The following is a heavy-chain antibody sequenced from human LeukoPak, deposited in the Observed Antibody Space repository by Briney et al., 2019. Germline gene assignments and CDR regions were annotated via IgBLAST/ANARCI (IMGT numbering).Heavy chain of an antibody. CDR3: AKVGRSYYYGSGSLAYFDY. J-gene: IGHJ4*02. CDR1: GFTFSSYA. CDR2: ISGSGGST. V-gene: IGHV3-23*01. Sequence: GSLRLSCAASGFTFSSYAMSWVRQAPGKGLEWVSAISGSGGSTYYADSVKGRFTISRDNSKNTLYLQMNSLRAEDTAVYYCAKVGRSYYYGSGSLAYFDYWGQGTLVTVSS. D-gene: IGHD3-10*01.